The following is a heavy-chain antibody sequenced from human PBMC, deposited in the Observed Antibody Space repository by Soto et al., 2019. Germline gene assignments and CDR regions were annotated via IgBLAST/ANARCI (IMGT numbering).Heavy chain of an antibody. V-gene: IGHV4-59*01. J-gene: IGHJ3*02. CDR1: GDSIIRSF. Sequence: SETLSLTCSVSGDSIIRSFWGWIRQSPGKGLQYIGYISDSGVTDYDPSLKSRVTISVDTSKNQFSLKLTSVTAADTAVYYCAGGAGDFYRPDRFDIRGQGTMVTVSS. CDR3: AGGAGDFYRPDRFDI. D-gene: IGHD3-10*01. CDR2: ISDSGVT.